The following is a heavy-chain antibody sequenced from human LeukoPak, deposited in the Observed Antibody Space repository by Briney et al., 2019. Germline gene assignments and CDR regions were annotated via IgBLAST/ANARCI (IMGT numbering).Heavy chain of an antibody. D-gene: IGHD3-10*01. V-gene: IGHV1-18*01. CDR3: ARDYYGSFNWFDP. CDR2: ISAYNGNT. J-gene: IGHJ5*02. CDR1: GYTFTSYG. Sequence: ASVKVSCKASGYTFTSYGISWVRQAPGQGLEWMGWISAYNGNTNYAQKLQGRVTMTRNTSISTAYMELSSLRSEDTAVYYCARDYYGSFNWFDPWGQGTLVTVSS.